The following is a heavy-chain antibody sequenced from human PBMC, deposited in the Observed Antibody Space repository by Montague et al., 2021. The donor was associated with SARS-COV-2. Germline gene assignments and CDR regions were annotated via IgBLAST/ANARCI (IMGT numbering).Heavy chain of an antibody. CDR3: ARQKMGSVTIFGVVMHDGLFDP. D-gene: IGHD3-3*01. V-gene: IGHV4-39*01. Sequence: SETLSLTCTVSGGSISSSSYYWGWIRQPPGKGLEWIGNIYYSGSTYYNPSLKSRVTISVDASKNQFSLKLSSVTAADTAVYYCARQKMGSVTIFGVVMHDGLFDPWGQGTPGTGSS. CDR2: IYYSGST. CDR1: GGSISSSSYY. J-gene: IGHJ5*02.